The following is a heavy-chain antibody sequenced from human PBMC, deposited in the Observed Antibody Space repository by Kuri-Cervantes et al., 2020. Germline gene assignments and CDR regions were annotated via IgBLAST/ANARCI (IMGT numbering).Heavy chain of an antibody. V-gene: IGHV4-38-2*01. CDR3: ARVQASYYYYYYMDV. J-gene: IGHJ6*03. Sequence: GSLRLSCAVSDYSISSTYYWGWIRQPPGKGLEWIGSIHHSGSTYYSPSLKSRVTISVDTSKNQFSLKLSSVTAADTAVYYCARVQASYYYYYYMDVWGKGTTVTVSS. D-gene: IGHD1-1*01. CDR2: IHHSGST. CDR1: DYSISSTYY.